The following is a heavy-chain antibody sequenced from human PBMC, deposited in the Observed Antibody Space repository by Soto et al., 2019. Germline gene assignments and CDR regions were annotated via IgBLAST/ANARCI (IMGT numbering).Heavy chain of an antibody. V-gene: IGHV3-23*01. D-gene: IGHD6-6*01. CDR1: GFTFSSYA. CDR3: AKDQLAARHSYYYGMDV. J-gene: IGHJ6*02. Sequence: GGSLRLSCAASGFTFSSYAMIWVRQAPGKGLEWVSAISGSGGSTYYADSVKGRFTISRDNSKNTLYLQMNSLRAEDTAVYYCAKDQLAARHSYYYGMDVWGQGTTVTVSS. CDR2: ISGSGGST.